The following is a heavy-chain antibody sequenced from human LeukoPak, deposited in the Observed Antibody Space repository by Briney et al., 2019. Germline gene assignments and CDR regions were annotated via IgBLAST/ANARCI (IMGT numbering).Heavy chain of an antibody. J-gene: IGHJ4*02. CDR1: GGSFSGYY. CDR3: ARWSKYIVVVPAAIVGGYYFDY. V-gene: IGHV4-34*01. D-gene: IGHD2-2*02. Sequence: SETLSLTCAVYGGSFSGYYWSWIRQPPGKGLEWIGEINHSGSTNYNPSLKSRVTISVDTSKNQFSLKLSSVTAADTAVYYCARWSKYIVVVPAAIVGGYYFDYWGQGTLVTVS. CDR2: INHSGST.